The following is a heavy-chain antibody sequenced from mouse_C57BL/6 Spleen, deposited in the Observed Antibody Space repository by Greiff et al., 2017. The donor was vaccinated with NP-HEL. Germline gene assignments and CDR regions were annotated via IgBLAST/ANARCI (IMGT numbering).Heavy chain of an antibody. CDR3: ARLEWGLDY. V-gene: IGHV1-80*01. J-gene: IGHJ2*01. CDR1: GYTFTDYY. Sequence: QVQLQQSGPELVKPGASVKISCKASGYTFTDYYMNWAKQSHGKSLEWIGQIYPGDGDTNYNGKFKGKATLTADKSSSTAYMQLSSLTSEDSAVYFCARLEWGLDYWGQGTTLTVSS. CDR2: IYPGDGDT.